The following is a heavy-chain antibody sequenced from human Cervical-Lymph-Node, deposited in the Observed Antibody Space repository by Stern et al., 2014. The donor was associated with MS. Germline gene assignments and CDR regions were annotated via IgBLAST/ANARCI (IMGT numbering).Heavy chain of an antibody. CDR2: ISPKAGSA. CDR1: GYTFTAYF. Sequence: VQLVESGAEVERPGASVKVSCKASGYTFTAYFLHWGRQAPGQVLELMGWISPKAGSATYAQKFQDRVTMTRDTSINTGYMEVSSLRSDDTAVYYCARDRGSYSDYWGQGTLVAVSS. V-gene: IGHV1-2*02. D-gene: IGHD1-26*01. CDR3: ARDRGSYSDY. J-gene: IGHJ4*02.